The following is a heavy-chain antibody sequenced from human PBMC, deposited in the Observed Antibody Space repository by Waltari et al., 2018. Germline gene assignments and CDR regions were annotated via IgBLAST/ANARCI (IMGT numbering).Heavy chain of an antibody. D-gene: IGHD6-6*01. Sequence: EVQLLESGGGLVQPGGSLRLSWAASGFSLSSDARSWVRQAPGKGLEWVSAISGSGGSTYYADSVKGRYTISRDNSKNTLYLQMNSLRAEDTAVYYCAKDPEYSSSLYFDYWGQGTLVTVSS. CDR1: GFSLSSDA. J-gene: IGHJ4*02. V-gene: IGHV3-23*01. CDR3: AKDPEYSSSLYFDY. CDR2: ISGSGGST.